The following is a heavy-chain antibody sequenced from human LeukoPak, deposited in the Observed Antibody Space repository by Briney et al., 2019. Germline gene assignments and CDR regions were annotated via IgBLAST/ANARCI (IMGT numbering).Heavy chain of an antibody. J-gene: IGHJ6*03. Sequence: GGSLRLSCAASGFTFSDYYMSWIRQAPGKGLEWVSYTSSSGSTIYYADSVKGRFTISRDNAKNSLYLQMNSLRAEDTAVYYCARDALRRDGYNYYYYYYMDVWGKGTTVTVSS. D-gene: IGHD5-24*01. CDR1: GFTFSDYY. CDR3: ARDALRRDGYNYYYYYYMDV. V-gene: IGHV3-11*01. CDR2: TSSSGSTI.